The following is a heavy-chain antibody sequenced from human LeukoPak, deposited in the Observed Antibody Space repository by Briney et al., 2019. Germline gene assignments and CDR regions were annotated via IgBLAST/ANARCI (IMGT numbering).Heavy chain of an antibody. J-gene: IGHJ5*02. CDR3: ARGDSSSWYPLNWFDP. CDR1: GGSISSGGYY. V-gene: IGHV4-30-2*01. D-gene: IGHD6-13*01. Sequence: SQTLSLTCTVSGGSISSGGYYWSWIRQPPGKGLEWIGYIYHSGSTYYNPSLKSRVTISVDRSKNQFSLKLSSVTAADTAVYYCARGDSSSWYPLNWFDPWGQGTLVTVSS. CDR2: IYHSGST.